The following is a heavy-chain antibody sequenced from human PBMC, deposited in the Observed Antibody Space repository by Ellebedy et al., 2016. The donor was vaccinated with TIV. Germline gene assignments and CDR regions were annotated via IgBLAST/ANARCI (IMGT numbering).Heavy chain of an antibody. Sequence: SSYVMHWVRQSPGKGLEWIGSIHYSGTTYYNPSLKSRITISVDTSKNQFSLKLSSVTAADTAIYYCARGGASYSDYWGQGTLVTVSS. CDR2: IHYSGTT. CDR1: SSYV. J-gene: IGHJ4*02. V-gene: IGHV4-39*07. D-gene: IGHD4/OR15-4a*01. CDR3: ARGGASYSDY.